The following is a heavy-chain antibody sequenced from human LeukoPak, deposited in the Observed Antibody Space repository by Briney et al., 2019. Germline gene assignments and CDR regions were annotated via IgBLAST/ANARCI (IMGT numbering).Heavy chain of an antibody. CDR1: GFTFSSYS. CDR3: ARIYDFWTYYMDV. J-gene: IGHJ6*03. D-gene: IGHD3-3*01. V-gene: IGHV3-48*04. Sequence: GGSLRLSCAASGFTFSSYSMNWVRQAPGKGLEWVSYISSSGSTIYYADSVKGRFTISRDNAKNSLYLQMNSLRAEDTAVYYCARIYDFWTYYMDVWGKGTTVTVSS. CDR2: ISSSGSTI.